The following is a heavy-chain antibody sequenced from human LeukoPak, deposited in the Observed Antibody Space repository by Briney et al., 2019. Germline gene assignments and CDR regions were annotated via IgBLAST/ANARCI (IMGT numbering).Heavy chain of an antibody. D-gene: IGHD5-12*01. V-gene: IGHV1-3*01. CDR2: INAGNTNT. Sequence: ASVKVSCKASGYTFTSNAMHWVRQAPGQGLEWMGWINAGNTNTKYSQKFQGRITITRDISASTDYMELSSLRSEDTAVYYCARDASGYVVGDHWGQGTLVTVSS. J-gene: IGHJ4*02. CDR3: ARDASGYVVGDH. CDR1: GYTFTSNA.